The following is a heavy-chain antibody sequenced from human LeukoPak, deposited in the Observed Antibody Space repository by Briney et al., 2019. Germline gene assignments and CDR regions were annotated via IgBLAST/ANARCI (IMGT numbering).Heavy chain of an antibody. Sequence: ASVTVSCKASGYTFTGYYMHWVRQAPGQGLEWVGWINPNSGGTNYAQKFQGKVTMTRDTSISTAYMELSRLRSDDTAVYYCASYCDSSGYYHGPPMNYWGQGTLVTVSS. CDR1: GYTFTGYY. D-gene: IGHD3-22*01. CDR3: ASYCDSSGYYHGPPMNY. J-gene: IGHJ4*02. V-gene: IGHV1-2*02. CDR2: INPNSGGT.